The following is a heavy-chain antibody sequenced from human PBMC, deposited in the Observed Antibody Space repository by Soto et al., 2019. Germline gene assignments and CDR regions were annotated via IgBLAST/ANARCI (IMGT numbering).Heavy chain of an antibody. D-gene: IGHD5-12*01. V-gene: IGHV4-59*01. Sequence: SETLSLTCAVSGVTISTYYWSWIRQPPGKGLEWIGYNYHSGTTNYNPSLKSLVTISVDTSKNQFSLRLTSVTAADTAIYYCVREAYIGYGHAIDHWGQGILVTVSS. CDR2: NYHSGTT. CDR3: VREAYIGYGHAIDH. CDR1: GVTISTYY. J-gene: IGHJ4*02.